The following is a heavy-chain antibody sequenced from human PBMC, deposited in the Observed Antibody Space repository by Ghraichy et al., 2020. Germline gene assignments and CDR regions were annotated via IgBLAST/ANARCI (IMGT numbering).Heavy chain of an antibody. CDR1: GFTFSSYG. CDR3: ARDESNWFDP. J-gene: IGHJ5*02. V-gene: IGHV3-33*01. Sequence: GESLNISCAAFGFTFSSYGMHWVRQAPGKGLEWVAVIWYDGSNKYYADFVKGRFTISRDNSKNTLYLQMNSLRAEDTAVYYCARDESNWFDPWGQGTLVTVSS. CDR2: IWYDGSNK.